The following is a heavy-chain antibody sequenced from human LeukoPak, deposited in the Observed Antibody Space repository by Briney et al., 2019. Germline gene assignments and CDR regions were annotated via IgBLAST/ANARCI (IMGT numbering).Heavy chain of an antibody. CDR3: ARQAPGAYQLLYGHFQH. D-gene: IGHD2-2*02. J-gene: IGHJ1*01. CDR1: GGSISSYY. V-gene: IGHV4-4*07. CDR2: IYTSGST. Sequence: PSETLSLTCTVSGGSISSYYWSWIRQPAGKGLEWIGRIYTSGSTYYNPSLKSRVTISVDTSKNQFSLKLSSVTAADTAVCYCARQAPGAYQLLYGHFQHWGQGTLVTVSS.